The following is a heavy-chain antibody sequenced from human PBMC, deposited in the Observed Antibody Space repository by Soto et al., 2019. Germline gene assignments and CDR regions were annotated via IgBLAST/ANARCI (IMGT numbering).Heavy chain of an antibody. CDR1: GGSFSGYY. CDR3: ARLMITFGGVIVIPVAFDY. J-gene: IGHJ4*02. CDR2: INHSGST. V-gene: IGHV4-34*01. Sequence: SETLSLTCAVYGGSFSGYYWSWIRQPPGKGLEWIGEINHSGSTNYNPSLKSRVTISVDTSKNQFSLKLSSVTAADTAVYYCARLMITFGGVIVIPVAFDYWGQGTLVTVSS. D-gene: IGHD3-16*02.